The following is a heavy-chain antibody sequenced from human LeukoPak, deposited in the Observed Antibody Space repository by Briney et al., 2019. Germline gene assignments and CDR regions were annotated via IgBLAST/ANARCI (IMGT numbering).Heavy chain of an antibody. CDR2: ISRSGSTK. Sequence: PGGSLRLSCAASGFTFSDYNMRWIRQAPGKGLEWVSSISRSGSTKYYADSVKGRFTISRDNAKNSLFLQMNSLRAEDTAVYYCARDGIQLWLSFYYYYYMDVWGKGTTVTVSS. CDR3: ARDGIQLWLSFYYYYYMDV. V-gene: IGHV3-11*04. D-gene: IGHD5-18*01. CDR1: GFTFSDYN. J-gene: IGHJ6*03.